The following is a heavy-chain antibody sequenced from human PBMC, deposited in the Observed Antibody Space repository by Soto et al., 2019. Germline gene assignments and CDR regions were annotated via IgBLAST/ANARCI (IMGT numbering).Heavy chain of an antibody. Sequence: QVQLQESGPGLVKPSQTLSLTCTVSGGSISSGGYYWSWIRQHPGKGLEWIGYIYYSGSTYYNPSLKSRVTISVDTSKNQFSLKLSSVTAADTAVYYCASLRITIFGVVKGWFDPWGQGTLVTVSS. CDR2: IYYSGST. CDR1: GGSISSGGYY. CDR3: ASLRITIFGVVKGWFDP. J-gene: IGHJ5*02. V-gene: IGHV4-31*03. D-gene: IGHD3-3*01.